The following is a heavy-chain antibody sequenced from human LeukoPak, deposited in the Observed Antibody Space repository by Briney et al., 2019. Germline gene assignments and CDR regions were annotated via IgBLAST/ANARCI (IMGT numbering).Heavy chain of an antibody. CDR1: GFTFSSYS. J-gene: IGHJ3*02. Sequence: GGSLRLSCAASGFTFSSYSMNWVRQAPGKGLEWVSSISSSSSYIYYADSVTGRFTISRDNTKNSLYLQMNSLRADDTAVYYCARDLAGPPQEAFDIWGQGTVVTVSS. CDR3: ARDLAGPPQEAFDI. CDR2: ISSSSSYI. V-gene: IGHV3-21*01.